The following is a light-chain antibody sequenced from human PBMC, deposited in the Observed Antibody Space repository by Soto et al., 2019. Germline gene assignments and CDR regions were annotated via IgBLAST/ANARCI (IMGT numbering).Light chain of an antibody. CDR2: AAS. Sequence: AIRMTQAPSPFSASTADRVTITCRASQGISSYLAWYQQKPGKAPKLLIYAASTLQSAVLSRLSGSGSVTDFNLGISCLQSEDFAPSYCQQYYSYPPWTFGQGTQVEI. V-gene: IGKV1-8*01. CDR1: QGISSY. J-gene: IGKJ1*01. CDR3: QQYYSYPPWT.